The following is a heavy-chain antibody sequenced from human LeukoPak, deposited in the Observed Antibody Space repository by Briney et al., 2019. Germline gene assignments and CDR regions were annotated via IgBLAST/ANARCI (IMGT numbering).Heavy chain of an antibody. D-gene: IGHD3-22*01. J-gene: IGHJ4*02. CDR1: GASISSYY. V-gene: IGHV4-59*01. Sequence: SETLSLTCTVSGASISSYYWSWIRQPPGKGLEWIGYLFYTGGANYSPSLKSRVTISVHASENQFSLKLSSVTAADTAVYYCARAGSGYSLDYWGRGTLVTVSA. CDR2: LFYTGGA. CDR3: ARAGSGYSLDY.